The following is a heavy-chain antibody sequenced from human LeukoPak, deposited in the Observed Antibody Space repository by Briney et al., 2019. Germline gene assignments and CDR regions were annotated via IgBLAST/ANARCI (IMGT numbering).Heavy chain of an antibody. CDR3: ARDGYSFGRDFDY. CDR2: IKGDGSST. CDR1: GFTFSSYW. J-gene: IGHJ4*02. D-gene: IGHD5-18*01. Sequence: GGSLRLSCAASGFTFSSYWMHWARHTPGKGLVWVSRIKGDGSSTSYADSVKGRFTISRDNAKNTLYLQMNSLRAEDTAVYYCARDGYSFGRDFDYWGQGTLVTVSS. V-gene: IGHV3-74*01.